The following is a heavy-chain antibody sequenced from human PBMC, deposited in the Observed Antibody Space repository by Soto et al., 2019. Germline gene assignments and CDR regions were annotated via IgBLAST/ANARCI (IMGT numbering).Heavy chain of an antibody. D-gene: IGHD2-15*01. CDR1: GFTFSSYS. V-gene: IGHV3-21*01. J-gene: IGHJ4*02. CDR2: ISSSSSYI. Sequence: EVQLVESGGGLVKPGGSLRLSCAASGFTFSSYSMNWVRQAPGKGLEWVSSISSSSSYIYYADSVKGRFTISRDNAKNSLYLQMTSLRAEDTAVYYCARVVAHCSGGSCYSAVSGFADLDYWGQGTLVTVSS. CDR3: ARVVAHCSGGSCYSAVSGFADLDY.